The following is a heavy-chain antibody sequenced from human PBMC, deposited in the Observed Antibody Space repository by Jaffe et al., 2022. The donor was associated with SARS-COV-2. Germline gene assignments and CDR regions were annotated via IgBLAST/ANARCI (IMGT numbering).Heavy chain of an antibody. J-gene: IGHJ4*02. V-gene: IGHV4-61*02. CDR1: GGSISRGHYY. CDR2: IYTSGTT. D-gene: IGHD3-9*01. CDR3: ARLVDVKLFDY. Sequence: QVQLQESGPGLVKTSQTLSLTCSVSGGSISRGHYYWSWVRQPAGKELEWIGRIYTSGTTIYNPSLESRVTLSLDTSKNQISLTLRSATAADTAVYYCARLVDVKLFDYWGQGIPVTVSS.